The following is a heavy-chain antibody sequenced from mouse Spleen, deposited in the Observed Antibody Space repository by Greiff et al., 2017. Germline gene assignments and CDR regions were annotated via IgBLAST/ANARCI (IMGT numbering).Heavy chain of an antibody. CDR3: ARRVRRAWFAY. CDR2: ISSGGSYT. V-gene: IGHV5-9-3*01. D-gene: IGHD2-14*01. Sequence: EVQGVESGGGLVKPGGSLKLSCAASGFTFSSYAMSWVRQTPEKRLEWVATISSGGSYTYYPDSVKGRFTISRDNAKNTLYLQMSSLRSEDTAMYYCARRVRRAWFAYWGQGTLVTVSA. CDR1: GFTFSSYA. J-gene: IGHJ3*01.